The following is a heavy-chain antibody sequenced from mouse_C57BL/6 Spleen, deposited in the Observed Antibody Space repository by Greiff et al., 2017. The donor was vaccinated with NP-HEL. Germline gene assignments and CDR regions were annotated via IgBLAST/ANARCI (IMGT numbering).Heavy chain of an antibody. CDR3: ARRNSAYFDY. Sequence: QVQLKQPGAELVMPGASVKLSCKASGYTFTSYWMHWVKQRPGQGLEWIGEIDPSDSYTNYNQKFKGKSTLTVDKSSSTAYMQLSSLTSEDSAVYYCARRNSAYFDYWGQGTTLTVSS. V-gene: IGHV1-69*01. CDR2: IDPSDSYT. J-gene: IGHJ2*01. CDR1: GYTFTSYW.